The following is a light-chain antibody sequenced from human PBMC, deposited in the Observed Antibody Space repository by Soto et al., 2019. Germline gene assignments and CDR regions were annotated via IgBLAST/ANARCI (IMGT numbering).Light chain of an antibody. CDR1: QSVSSN. V-gene: IGKV3-15*01. CDR3: QQYNNWPFT. J-gene: IGKJ3*01. Sequence: EIGMTQSRATLSVSPGERATPACRASQSVSSNLAWYQQKPGQAPRLLIYGASTRATGIPARFSGSGSGTEFTLTISSLQSEDFAVYYCQQYNNWPFTFGPGTKVDIK. CDR2: GAS.